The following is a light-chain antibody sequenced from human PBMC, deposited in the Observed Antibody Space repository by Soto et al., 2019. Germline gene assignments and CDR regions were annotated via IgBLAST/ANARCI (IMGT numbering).Light chain of an antibody. Sequence: SIGRWLAWYQQKPGKAPKVLIYDASTLKSGVPSRFSGSGSGTDFTLTISSLQPDDFAIYYCQQYNSYWTFGQGTK. CDR1: SIGRW. CDR3: QQYNSYWT. V-gene: IGKV1-5*01. J-gene: IGKJ1*01. CDR2: DAS.